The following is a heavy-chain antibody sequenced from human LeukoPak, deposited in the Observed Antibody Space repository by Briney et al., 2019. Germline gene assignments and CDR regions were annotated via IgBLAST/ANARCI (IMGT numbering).Heavy chain of an antibody. CDR3: ARGPVPAAFNWFDP. D-gene: IGHD2-2*01. CDR1: GGSFSGYY. Sequence: SETLSLTCAVYGGSFSGYYWSWIRQPPGKGLEWIGEINHSGSTNYNPSLKSRVTISVDTSKYQFSLKLSSVTAADTAVYYCARGPVPAAFNWFDPWGQGTLVTVSS. V-gene: IGHV4-34*01. CDR2: INHSGST. J-gene: IGHJ5*02.